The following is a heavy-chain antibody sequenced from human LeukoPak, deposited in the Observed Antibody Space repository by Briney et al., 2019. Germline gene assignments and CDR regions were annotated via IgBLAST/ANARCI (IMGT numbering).Heavy chain of an antibody. CDR1: GGTFSSYA. V-gene: IGHV1-69*13. Sequence: SVKVSCKASGGTFSSYAISWVRQAPGQGLEWMGGIIPIFGTANYAQKFQGRVTITADESTSTAYMELSSLRSEDTAVYYCARAGSSGYYSPLNWFDPWGQGTLVTVSS. D-gene: IGHD3-22*01. CDR3: ARAGSSGYYSPLNWFDP. CDR2: IIPIFGTA. J-gene: IGHJ5*02.